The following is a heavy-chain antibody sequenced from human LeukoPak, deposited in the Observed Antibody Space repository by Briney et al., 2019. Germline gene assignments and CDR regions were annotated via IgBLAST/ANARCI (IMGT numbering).Heavy chain of an antibody. CDR2: INHSGST. V-gene: IGHV4-34*01. CDR1: GGSFSGYY. D-gene: IGHD5-12*01. CDR3: ARRGRVVATT. J-gene: IGHJ4*02. Sequence: PSETLSLTCAVYGGSFSGYYWSWIRQPPGKGLEWIGEINHSGSTNYNPSLKSRVTISVDTSKNQFSLKLSSATAADTAVYYCARRGRVVATTWGQGTLVTVSS.